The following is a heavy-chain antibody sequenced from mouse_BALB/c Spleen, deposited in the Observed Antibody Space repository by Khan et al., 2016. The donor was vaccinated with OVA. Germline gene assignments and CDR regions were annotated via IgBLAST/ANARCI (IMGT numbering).Heavy chain of an antibody. CDR2: IYPYNGGT. Sequence: EVQLVESGPELVKPGASVKISCKASGYIFTDYNMHWVKQSHGKSLEWIGYIYPYNGGTGYNQKFKSKATLTVDNSSSTAYMELRSLTSEDSAVYYCARSRGPGYDYCFDSWGQGTTLTVSS. CDR1: GYIFTDYN. CDR3: ARSRGPGYDYCFDS. V-gene: IGHV1S29*02. J-gene: IGHJ2*01. D-gene: IGHD2-4*01.